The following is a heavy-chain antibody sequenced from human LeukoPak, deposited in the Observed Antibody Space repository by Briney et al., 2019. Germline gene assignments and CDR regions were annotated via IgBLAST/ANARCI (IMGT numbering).Heavy chain of an antibody. D-gene: IGHD3-10*01. CDR2: FYYSGT. V-gene: IGHV4-59*11. Sequence: SETLSLTCTVSGASISSQYWGWIRQPPGKGLEWIGNFYYSGTNYNPSLERRVTISVDTANNQFSLSVSSVTAADTAAYYCTRVSYYGTQPPDWGQGTLVTVSS. CDR3: TRVSYYGTQPPD. J-gene: IGHJ4*02. CDR1: GASISSQY.